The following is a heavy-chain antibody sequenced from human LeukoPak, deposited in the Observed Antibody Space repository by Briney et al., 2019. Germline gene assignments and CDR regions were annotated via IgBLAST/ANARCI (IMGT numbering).Heavy chain of an antibody. D-gene: IGHD6-13*01. V-gene: IGHV3-7*01. CDR2: IKEDGSEK. Sequence: TGGSLRLSCAASGFTFSNYWMTWVRQAPGTGLEWVANIKEDGSEKYYVDSVKGRFTISRDNSKNTLYLQMNSPRAEDTAVYYCARASAVAGAPPGTPSYYFDYWGQGTLVTVSS. J-gene: IGHJ4*02. CDR1: GFTFSNYW. CDR3: ARASAVAGAPPGTPSYYFDY.